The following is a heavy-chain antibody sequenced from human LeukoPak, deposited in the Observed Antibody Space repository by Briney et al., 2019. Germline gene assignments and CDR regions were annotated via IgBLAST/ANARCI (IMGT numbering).Heavy chain of an antibody. CDR1: GYTFTGYY. CDR2: INPNSGGT. CDR3: ARDGGYDFWSGFRYYMDV. V-gene: IGHV1-2*02. J-gene: IGHJ6*03. Sequence: GASVKVSCKASGYTFTGYYMHWVRQAPGQGLEWMGWINPNSGGTNYAQKFQGRATMTRDTSISTAYMELSRLRSDDTAVYYCARDGGYDFWSGFRYYMDVWGKGTTVTVSS. D-gene: IGHD3-3*01.